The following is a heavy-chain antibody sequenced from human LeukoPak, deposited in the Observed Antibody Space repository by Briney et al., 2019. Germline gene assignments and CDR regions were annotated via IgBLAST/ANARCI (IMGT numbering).Heavy chain of an antibody. CDR1: GFTFSSYW. Sequence: GGSLRLSCAASGFTFSSYWMSWVRQAPGRGLEWVANIKKDGSEKYYVDSVKGRFSISRDNAKTSLYLQMISLRAEDTAVYYCAREGGYDWNFDYWGQGTLVTVSS. D-gene: IGHD5-12*01. CDR3: AREGGYDWNFDY. V-gene: IGHV3-7*01. J-gene: IGHJ4*02. CDR2: IKKDGSEK.